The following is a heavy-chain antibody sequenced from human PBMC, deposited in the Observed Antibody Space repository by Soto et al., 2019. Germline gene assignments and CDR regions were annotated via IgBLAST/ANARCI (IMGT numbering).Heavy chain of an antibody. D-gene: IGHD3-22*01. CDR1: GGSISSGSSY. CDR2: IYYLGNT. V-gene: IGHV4-39*02. Sequence: SETLSLTCTVSGGSISSGSSYWGWIRQPPGKGLEWIGSIYYLGNTYYNPSLGGRVTITRDTSASTAYMELSSLRSEDTAVYYCARANYYDSSGYYLTPIDYWGQGTLVTVSS. CDR3: ARANYYDSSGYYLTPIDY. J-gene: IGHJ4*02.